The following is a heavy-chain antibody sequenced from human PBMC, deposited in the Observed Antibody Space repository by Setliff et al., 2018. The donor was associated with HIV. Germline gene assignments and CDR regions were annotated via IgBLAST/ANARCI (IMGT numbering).Heavy chain of an antibody. CDR1: GGSISSHY. Sequence: SETLSLTCTVSGGSISSHYWSWIRQPPGKGLEWIGSIYYSGSTSSNPSLGGRVTLSVDTSRNQFSLQLTSVTAADTAVYYCARAAHVAAAGTSQEVYYFDYWGQGTLVTVPQ. CDR2: IYYSGST. J-gene: IGHJ4*02. CDR3: ARAAHVAAAGTSQEVYYFDY. D-gene: IGHD6-13*01. V-gene: IGHV4-59*11.